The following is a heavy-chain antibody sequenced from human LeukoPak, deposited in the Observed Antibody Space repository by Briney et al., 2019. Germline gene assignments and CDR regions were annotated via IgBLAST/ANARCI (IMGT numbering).Heavy chain of an antibody. CDR3: AREGYYDFWSGYYISYYFDY. CDR2: IKQDGSEK. J-gene: IGHJ4*02. D-gene: IGHD3-3*01. V-gene: IGHV3-7*01. CDR1: GFTFSSYW. Sequence: PGGSLRLSCAASGFTFSSYWMSWVRQAPGKGLEWVANIKQDGSEKYYVDSVKGRFTISRDNAKNSLYLQMNSLRAEDTAVYYCAREGYYDFWSGYYISYYFDYWGQGTLVTVSS.